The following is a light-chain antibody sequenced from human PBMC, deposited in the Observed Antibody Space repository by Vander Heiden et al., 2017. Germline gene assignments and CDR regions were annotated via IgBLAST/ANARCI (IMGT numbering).Light chain of an antibody. CDR1: SSNIGASYD. J-gene: IGLJ3*02. V-gene: IGLV1-40*01. Sequence: HSVLTQPPPGTGPPAHGVTISCTGSSSNIGASYDVHWYQQLPRTAPKLLIYASRNRPSGVPDRFSGSKSDTSASLAISGLQAEDEADYYCQSYDSSLSGWVFGGGTKLTVL. CDR2: ASR. CDR3: QSYDSSLSGWV.